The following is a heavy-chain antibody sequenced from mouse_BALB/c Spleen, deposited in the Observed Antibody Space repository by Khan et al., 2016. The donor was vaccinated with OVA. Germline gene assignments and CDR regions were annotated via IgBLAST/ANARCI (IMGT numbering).Heavy chain of an antibody. CDR3: AKRTTEYAMDY. CDR1: GYTFTSNT. Sequence: QVQLKQSGAELARPGASVKMSCKASGYTFTSNTMHWVKQRPGQGLEWIGYINPRSDYTIYDQKFKDKATLTADISSSTAYMQLSILTSDYSAVYYSAKRTTEYAMDYWGQGTSVTVSS. J-gene: IGHJ4*01. D-gene: IGHD2-14*01. CDR2: INPRSDYT. V-gene: IGHV1-4*01.